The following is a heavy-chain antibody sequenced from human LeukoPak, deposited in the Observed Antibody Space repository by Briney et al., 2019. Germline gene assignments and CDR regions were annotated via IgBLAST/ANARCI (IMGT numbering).Heavy chain of an antibody. CDR2: ILYDGSNK. D-gene: IGHD1-1*01. Sequence: GRSLRLSCAASGFTFSSYGMHWVRQAPGKGLEWVAVILYDGSNKYYADSVKGRFTISRDNSKNTLYLQMNSLRAEDTAVYYCARETKSGGFFDYWGQGTLVTVSS. V-gene: IGHV3-30*03. J-gene: IGHJ4*02. CDR3: ARETKSGGFFDY. CDR1: GFTFSSYG.